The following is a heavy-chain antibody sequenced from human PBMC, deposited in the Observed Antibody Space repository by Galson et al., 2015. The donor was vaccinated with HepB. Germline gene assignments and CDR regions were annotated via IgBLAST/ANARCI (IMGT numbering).Heavy chain of an antibody. D-gene: IGHD3-22*01. Sequence: SVKVSCKVSGYTLTELSMHWVRQAPGKGLEWMGGFDPEDGETIYAQKFQGRVTMTEDTSTDTAYMELSSLRSEDTAVYYCATYHYYDSSVPFDYWGQGTLVPVSS. V-gene: IGHV1-24*01. J-gene: IGHJ4*02. CDR2: FDPEDGET. CDR3: ATYHYYDSSVPFDY. CDR1: GYTLTELS.